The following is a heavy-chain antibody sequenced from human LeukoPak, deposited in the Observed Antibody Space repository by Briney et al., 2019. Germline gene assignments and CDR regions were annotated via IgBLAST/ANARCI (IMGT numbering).Heavy chain of an antibody. CDR2: IYYSGST. D-gene: IGHD3-16*01. CDR3: TRGAGWLIDY. V-gene: IGHV4-59*01. CDR1: GGSITSYY. Sequence: SETLSLTCTVSGGSITSYYWSWIRQPPGKGLEWIGYIYYSGSTNYNPSLKSRVTISVDTSKNQFSLKLSSVTAADTAVYYCTRGAGWLIDYWGQGILVTVSS. J-gene: IGHJ4*02.